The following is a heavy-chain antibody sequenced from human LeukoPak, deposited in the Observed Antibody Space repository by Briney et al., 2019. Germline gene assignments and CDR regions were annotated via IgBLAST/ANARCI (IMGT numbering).Heavy chain of an antibody. CDR1: GFTFSGYN. J-gene: IGHJ4*02. CDR2: MNSDGSSI. D-gene: IGHD3-10*01. Sequence: PGGSLRLSCAASGFTFSGYNMNWVRQAPGKGLMWVSRMNSDGSSITYADSVKGRFTISRDNSRNTLYLQMNSLRAEDTAVYYCARHLLWFGELSGGFDYWGQGTLVTVSS. CDR3: ARHLLWFGELSGGFDY. V-gene: IGHV3-74*01.